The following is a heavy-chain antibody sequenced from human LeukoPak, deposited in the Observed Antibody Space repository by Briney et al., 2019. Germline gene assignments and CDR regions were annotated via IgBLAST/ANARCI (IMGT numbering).Heavy chain of an antibody. D-gene: IGHD3-10*01. CDR1: GYSFTGYY. J-gene: IGHJ4*02. Sequence: ASVKVSCKASGYSFTGYYMHWVRQAPGQGLEWMGWINPNSGGTKYAQKFQGRVTMTRDTSISTAYMELSRLRSDDTAVYYCARDSRINYYGSGSPLDYWGQGTLVTVSS. V-gene: IGHV1-2*02. CDR3: ARDSRINYYGSGSPLDY. CDR2: INPNSGGT.